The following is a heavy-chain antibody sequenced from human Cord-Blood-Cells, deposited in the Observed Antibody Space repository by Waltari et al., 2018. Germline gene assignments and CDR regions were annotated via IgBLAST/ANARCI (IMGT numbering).Heavy chain of an antibody. D-gene: IGHD6-6*01. CDR3: AREGYSEYSSSSYWYFDL. V-gene: IGHV1-69*09. CDR2: IIPILGIA. J-gene: IGHJ2*01. Sequence: QVQLVQSGAEVKKPGSSVKVSCKASGGTFSSSAISWVRQAPGQGLEWMGRIIPILGIANYAQKFQGRVTITADKSTSTAYMELSSLRSEDTAVYYCAREGYSEYSSSSYWYFDLWGRGTLVTVSS. CDR1: GGTFSSSA.